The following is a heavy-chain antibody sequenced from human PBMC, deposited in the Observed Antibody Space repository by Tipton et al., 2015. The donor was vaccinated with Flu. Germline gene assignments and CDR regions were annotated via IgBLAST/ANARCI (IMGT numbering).Heavy chain of an antibody. CDR3: ARDPSLGMPEYFDY. V-gene: IGHV4-39*07. Sequence: TLSLTCSVFGDSIRSGDYFWAWIRQPPGRGLEWIGNIFHSGNTYHNPSLKSRVTITVDTSKNQFSLKLTSVTAADTAVYYCARDPSLGMPEYFDYWGRGILVTASS. CDR1: GDSIRSGDYF. D-gene: IGHD2-2*01. J-gene: IGHJ4*02. CDR2: IFHSGNT.